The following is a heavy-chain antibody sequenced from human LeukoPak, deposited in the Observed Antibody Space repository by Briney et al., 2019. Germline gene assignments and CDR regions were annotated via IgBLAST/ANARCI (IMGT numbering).Heavy chain of an antibody. Sequence: GGSLRLSCAASGFTFSSSWMHWVRQAPGKGLMWVSRINSDGSSTSYADYVKGRFTISRDNAKNSLYLQMNSLRAEDTALYYCAKALGSGSYYNAHSFDYWGQGTLVTVSS. D-gene: IGHD3-10*01. V-gene: IGHV3-74*01. CDR3: AKALGSGSYYNAHSFDY. J-gene: IGHJ4*02. CDR2: INSDGSST. CDR1: GFTFSSSW.